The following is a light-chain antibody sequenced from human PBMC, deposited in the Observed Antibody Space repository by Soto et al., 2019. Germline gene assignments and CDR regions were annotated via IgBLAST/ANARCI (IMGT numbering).Light chain of an antibody. J-gene: IGKJ2*01. CDR1: QSVLYSSNSKNY. V-gene: IGKV4-1*01. Sequence: DIVMTQSPDSLAVSLGERATINCKSSQSVLYSSNSKNYLAWYQQKRGQAPKLLIYWASTRESGVPDRFSGSGSGTDFTLTITSLQAEDVAVYHCQQYYSPPYTFGQGTMLEIK. CDR3: QQYYSPPYT. CDR2: WAS.